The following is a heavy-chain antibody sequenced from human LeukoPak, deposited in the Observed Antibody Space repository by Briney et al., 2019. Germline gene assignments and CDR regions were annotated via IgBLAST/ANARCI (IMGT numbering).Heavy chain of an antibody. Sequence: ASVKVSCKASGYTFTGYYMHWVRQAPGQGLEWMGRINPNSGGTNYAQKFQGRVTMTRDTSISTAYMELSRLRSEDAAVYYCARDSGSGSNDYWGQGTLVTVSS. CDR2: INPNSGGT. J-gene: IGHJ4*02. CDR1: GYTFTGYY. CDR3: ARDSGSGSNDY. D-gene: IGHD1-26*01. V-gene: IGHV1-2*06.